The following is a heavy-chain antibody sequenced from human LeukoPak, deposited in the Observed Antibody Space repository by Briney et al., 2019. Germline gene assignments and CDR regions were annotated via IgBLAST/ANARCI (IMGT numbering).Heavy chain of an antibody. Sequence: TSQTLSLTCTVSGGSISSYYWSWIRQPPGKGLEWIGYIYYSGSTNYNPSLKSRVTISVDTSKNQFSLKLSSVTAADTAVYYCARGGSGYDYYFDYWGQGTLVTVSS. V-gene: IGHV4-59*08. CDR3: ARGGSGYDYYFDY. CDR2: IYYSGST. CDR1: GGSISSYY. J-gene: IGHJ4*02. D-gene: IGHD5-12*01.